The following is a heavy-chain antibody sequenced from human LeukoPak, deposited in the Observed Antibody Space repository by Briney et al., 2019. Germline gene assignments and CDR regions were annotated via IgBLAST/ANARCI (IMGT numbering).Heavy chain of an antibody. CDR3: ARDRLCGGDCYFAFDI. J-gene: IGHJ3*02. CDR1: GFTFSSYS. CDR2: ISSSSSTI. Sequence: GGSLRLSCAASGFTFSSYSMNWVRQAPGKGLEWVSCISSSSSTIYYADSVKGRFTISRDNAKNSLYLQMNSLRAEDTAVYYCARDRLCGGDCYFAFDIWGQGTMVTVSS. D-gene: IGHD2-21*02. V-gene: IGHV3-48*01.